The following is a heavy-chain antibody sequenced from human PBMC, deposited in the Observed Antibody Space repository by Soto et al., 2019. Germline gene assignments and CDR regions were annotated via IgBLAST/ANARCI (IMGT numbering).Heavy chain of an antibody. CDR3: ARRGSTVTFTY. CDR1: GFTFSDYY. J-gene: IGHJ4*02. D-gene: IGHD4-17*01. V-gene: IGHV3-11*01. CDR2: ISNAGGAT. Sequence: QVQLVESGGGLVKPGGSLRLSCAASGFTFSDYYMTWIRQAPGKGLEWISYISNAGGATSYADSVKGRFTISRDNDKNSLFLQMNNLRAEDTAVYYCARRGSTVTFTYWGQGTLVTVS.